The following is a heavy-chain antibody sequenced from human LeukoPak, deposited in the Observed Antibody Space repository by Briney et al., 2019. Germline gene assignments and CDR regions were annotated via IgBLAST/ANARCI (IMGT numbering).Heavy chain of an antibody. CDR1: GFTFSSYS. CDR3: ARDLAHYYDSSSPAD. Sequence: QSGGSLRLSCAASGFTFSSYSMIWVRQAPGKGLEWVSYISSSSSTIYYADSVKGRFTISRDNAKNSLYLQMNSLRAEDTAVYYCARDLAHYYDSSSPADWGQGTLVTVSS. V-gene: IGHV3-48*04. J-gene: IGHJ4*02. D-gene: IGHD3-22*01. CDR2: ISSSSSTI.